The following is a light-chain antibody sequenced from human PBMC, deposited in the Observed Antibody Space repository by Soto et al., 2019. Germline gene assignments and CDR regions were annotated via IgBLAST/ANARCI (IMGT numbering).Light chain of an antibody. J-gene: IGKJ5*01. V-gene: IGKV3-20*01. Sequence: EIVLTQSPGTLSLSPGEGATLSCRASQSIISRYLAWYQQKHGQAPRLXIYGASSRETGILDRFRGSGSGTEFTLTISGLDPEDFAVYYCQQYGTSTITFGQGTRLEIK. CDR3: QQYGTSTIT. CDR2: GAS. CDR1: QSIISRY.